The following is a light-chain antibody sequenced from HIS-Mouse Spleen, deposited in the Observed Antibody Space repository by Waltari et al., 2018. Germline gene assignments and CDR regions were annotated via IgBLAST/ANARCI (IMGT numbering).Light chain of an antibody. CDR3: AAWDDSLSGPV. CDR1: SSHIGSNY. V-gene: IGLV1-47*01. CDR2: RNN. J-gene: IGLJ3*02. Sequence: QSVLTQPPSASGTPGQRVTISCSGSSSHIGSNYVYWYQQLPGTAPKLLIYRNNQRPSWVPDRFSGSKSGTSASLAISGLRSEDEADYYCAAWDDSLSGPVFGGGTKLTVL.